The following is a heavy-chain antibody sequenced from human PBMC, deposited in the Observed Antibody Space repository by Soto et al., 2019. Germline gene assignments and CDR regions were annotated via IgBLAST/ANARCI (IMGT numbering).Heavy chain of an antibody. CDR2: ISGGGTST. CDR3: AKPLATDFDY. CDR1: GFTFSNYA. J-gene: IGHJ4*02. V-gene: IGHV3-23*01. Sequence: EMQLLEFGGGLVQPGGSLRLSCAASGFTFSNYAMIWVRQAPGKGLEWVSAISGGGTSTYYADSVKGRFTISRDDSKSTLYLQMNSLRVDDTAVYYCAKPLATDFDYWGQGTLVTVSS.